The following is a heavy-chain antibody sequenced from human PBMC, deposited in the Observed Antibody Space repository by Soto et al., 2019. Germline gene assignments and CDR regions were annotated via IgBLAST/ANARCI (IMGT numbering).Heavy chain of an antibody. D-gene: IGHD3-16*01. CDR1: GDPVSSRSYW. J-gene: IGHJ4*02. V-gene: IGHV4-61*01. CDR3: ARDQRDDYAWGPKGVFDQ. CDR2: LYYSGST. Sequence: SETLSLTCTVSGDPVSSRSYWWTWIRQSPGRGLEWIGSLYYSGSTKYNPSLKSRVSTSVDTSKSQFSLTLTSVTAADTAVYYCARDQRDDYAWGPKGVFDQWGPGTLVTVSS.